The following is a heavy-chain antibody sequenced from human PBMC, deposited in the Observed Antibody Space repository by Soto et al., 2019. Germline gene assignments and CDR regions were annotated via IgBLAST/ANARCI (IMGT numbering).Heavy chain of an antibody. CDR1: GYTFTSYG. J-gene: IGHJ3*02. Sequence: ASVKVSCKASGYTFTSYGISWVRQAPGQGLEWMGWISAYNGNTNYAQKLQGRVTMTPDTSTSTAYMELRSLRAHDTAVYYCARDLGVRERRPFVIWGQGPMVTVSS. CDR3: ARDLGVRERRPFVI. D-gene: IGHD3-10*01. V-gene: IGHV1-18*01. CDR2: ISAYNGNT.